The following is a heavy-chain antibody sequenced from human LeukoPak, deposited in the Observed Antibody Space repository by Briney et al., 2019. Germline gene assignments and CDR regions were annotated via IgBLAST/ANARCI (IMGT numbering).Heavy chain of an antibody. J-gene: IGHJ2*01. CDR1: GFTFMTYA. Sequence: GGSLRLSCAASGFTFMTYAMTWVRQAPGQGLEWVSVISGSGGLTDYADSVKGRFTISKDSSKKTVYLQMNSLRAEDTAVYYCASTIVTTVYPPGWYFDLWGRGTQVTVSS. CDR2: ISGSGGLT. D-gene: IGHD4-17*01. V-gene: IGHV3-23*01. CDR3: ASTIVTTVYPPGWYFDL.